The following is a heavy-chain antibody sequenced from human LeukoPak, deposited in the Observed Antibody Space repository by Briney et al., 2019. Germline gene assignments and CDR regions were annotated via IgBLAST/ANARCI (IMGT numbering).Heavy chain of an antibody. D-gene: IGHD2-15*01. CDR3: AKSRRDATYYFDY. Sequence: GGSLRLSCAASGFTFSSYAMSWVRQSPGKGLEWVSAISGSGGSTYYADSVKGRFTISRDNSKNTLYLQMNSLRAEDTAVYYCAKSRRDATYYFDYWGQGTLVTVSS. CDR2: ISGSGGST. V-gene: IGHV3-23*01. CDR1: GFTFSSYA. J-gene: IGHJ4*02.